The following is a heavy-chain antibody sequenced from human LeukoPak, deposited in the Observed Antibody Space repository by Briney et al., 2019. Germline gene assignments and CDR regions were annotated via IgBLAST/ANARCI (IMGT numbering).Heavy chain of an antibody. CDR1: GFTVSSYD. CDR2: IGTAGDT. Sequence: GGSLRLSCAASGFTVSSYDMHWVPQATGKGLKWGLAIGTAGDTYYPDSLKGRFTISRETAKNSLYLQMKRLRAGDTAVYYCVRGYHPGHTYYYGMDVWGQGTTVTVSS. CDR3: VRGYHPGHTYYYGMDV. J-gene: IGHJ6*02. D-gene: IGHD3-22*01. V-gene: IGHV3-13*04.